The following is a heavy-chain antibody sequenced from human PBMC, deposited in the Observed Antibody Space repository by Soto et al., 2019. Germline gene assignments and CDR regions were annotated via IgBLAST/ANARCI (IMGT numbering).Heavy chain of an antibody. J-gene: IGHJ5*02. CDR3: ARVPDR. Sequence: QLQLQESVSGLVKPAQTLSLTCAVSGGSISSGGYSWSWIRQPPGKGLEWIGYIYHSGSTYYNPSLKSRVTISVDRSKNQFSLKLSSVTAADTAVYYCARVPDRWGQGTLGTVSS. D-gene: IGHD2-2*01. CDR1: GGSISSGGYS. CDR2: IYHSGST. V-gene: IGHV4-30-2*01.